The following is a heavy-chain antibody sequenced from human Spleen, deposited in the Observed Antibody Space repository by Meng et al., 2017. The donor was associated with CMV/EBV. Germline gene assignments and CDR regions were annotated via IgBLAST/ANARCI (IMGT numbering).Heavy chain of an antibody. CDR2: ISSDAANK. D-gene: IGHD3-22*01. J-gene: IGHJ4*02. V-gene: IGHV3-30-3*01. Sequence: GGSLRLSCAASGFTFGGYTMHWVRQAPGKGLEWVAIISSDAANKYYASSVRGRFTISRDNSKNTLYLQVDSLRAEDTAVYYCARSLLYYYDSAGNDYFFDSWGQGTLVTVSS. CDR3: ARSLLYYYDSAGNDYFFDS. CDR1: GFTFGGYT.